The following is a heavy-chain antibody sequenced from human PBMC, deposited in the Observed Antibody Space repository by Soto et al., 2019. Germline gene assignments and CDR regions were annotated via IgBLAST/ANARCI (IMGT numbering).Heavy chain of an antibody. D-gene: IGHD3-10*01. CDR2: ISIDGGST. CDR3: ARGGLYLLRRRGAFDY. Sequence: GSLRLSCAASGFTFSTYAMHWVRQAPGKGLVYVSAISIDGGSTYYANSVKGRFTISRDNSKNTLYLQMGSLRADDMAVYYCARGGLYLLRRRGAFDYWGQG. V-gene: IGHV3-64*01. CDR1: GFTFSTYA. J-gene: IGHJ4*02.